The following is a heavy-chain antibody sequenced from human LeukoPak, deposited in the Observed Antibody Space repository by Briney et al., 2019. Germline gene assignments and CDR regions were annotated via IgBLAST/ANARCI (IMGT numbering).Heavy chain of an antibody. J-gene: IGHJ3*02. CDR2: TYYRSKWYS. Sequence: SQTLSLTCAISGDSVFSNSAAWTWIRQSPSRGLEWLGRTYYRSKWYSDYAVSVKSRITINPDTSKNQFSLQLNSVTPGDTAVYHCAREFSDAFDIWGQGTMVTVSS. CDR1: GDSVFSNSAA. V-gene: IGHV6-1*01. CDR3: AREFSDAFDI.